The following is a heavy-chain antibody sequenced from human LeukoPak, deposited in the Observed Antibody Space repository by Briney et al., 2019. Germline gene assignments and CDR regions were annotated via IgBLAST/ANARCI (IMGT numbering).Heavy chain of an antibody. Sequence: SETLSRTCSVSGDSVTSSYWNWIRQPPGKGLGWIGYVSSDGTTNYTPSLRSRLIMSVDTAKNDISLILTSVTASDTAIYYSARLVCFVEGCYNDWGRGTLVTVSS. J-gene: IGHJ4*02. D-gene: IGHD2-15*01. CDR3: ARLVCFVEGCYND. CDR2: VSSDGTT. CDR1: GDSVTSSY. V-gene: IGHV4-59*08.